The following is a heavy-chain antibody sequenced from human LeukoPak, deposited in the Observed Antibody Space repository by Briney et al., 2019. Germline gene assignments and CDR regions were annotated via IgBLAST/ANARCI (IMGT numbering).Heavy chain of an antibody. CDR1: GGSFSGYY. J-gene: IGHJ4*02. CDR3: ARGYSGYIDY. V-gene: IGHV4-34*01. Sequence: PSETLSLTCAVYGGSFSGYYWSWIRQPPGKGLEWIGEINHSGSTNYNPSLKSRVTISVDTSKNQFSLELSSVTAADTAVYYCARGYSGYIDYWGQGTLVTVSS. D-gene: IGHD1-26*01. CDR2: INHSGST.